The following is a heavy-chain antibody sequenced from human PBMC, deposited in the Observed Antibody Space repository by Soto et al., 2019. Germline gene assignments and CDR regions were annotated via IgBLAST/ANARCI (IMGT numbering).Heavy chain of an antibody. CDR2: ISGSGGST. V-gene: IGHV3-23*01. D-gene: IGHD2-15*01. CDR1: GFTFSSYA. CDR3: AALNMGYCSGGSCYSKFAPFFDY. J-gene: IGHJ4*02. Sequence: GGSLRLSCAASGFTFSSYAMSWVRQAPGKGLEWVSAISGSGGSTYYADSVKGRFTISRDNSKNTLYLQMNSLRAEDTAVYYCAALNMGYCSGGSCYSKFAPFFDYWGQGTLVTVSS.